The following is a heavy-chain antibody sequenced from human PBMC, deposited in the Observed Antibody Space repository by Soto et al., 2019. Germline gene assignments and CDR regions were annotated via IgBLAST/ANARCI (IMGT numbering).Heavy chain of an antibody. CDR3: ARDLVSGSGSLGD. J-gene: IGHJ1*01. D-gene: IGHD3-10*01. V-gene: IGHV3-74*01. CDR2: VRGDGGDS. CDR1: GFTFSSYW. Sequence: GGSLRLSCAASGFTFSSYWMHWVRQGPGERLVWVARVRGDGGDSNYADSVQGRFTISRDNAKSTLYLQMNSLRVEDTAVYYCARDLVSGSGSLGDWGQGTLVTVSS.